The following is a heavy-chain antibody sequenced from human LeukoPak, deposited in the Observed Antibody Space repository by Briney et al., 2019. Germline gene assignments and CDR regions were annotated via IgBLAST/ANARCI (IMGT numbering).Heavy chain of an antibody. CDR1: GFTFSSYT. CDR3: AKDSAFGGEDS. Sequence: GGSLRLSCTASGFTFSSYTMNWVRQAPGKGLEWVLAIHNGGGTTSYADSVKGRFTISRDNSKNTLFLQMNSLRAEDTAVYYCAKDSAFGGEDSWGQGTLVTVSS. CDR2: IHNGGGTT. J-gene: IGHJ4*02. D-gene: IGHD3-16*01. V-gene: IGHV3-23*01.